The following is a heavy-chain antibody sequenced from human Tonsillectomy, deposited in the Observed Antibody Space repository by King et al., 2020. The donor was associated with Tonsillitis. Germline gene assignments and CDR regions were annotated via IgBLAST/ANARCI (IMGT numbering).Heavy chain of an antibody. CDR1: GGSISSYY. V-gene: IGHV4-59*01. CDR3: AGSREAYSGAEYFQH. D-gene: IGHD5-24*01. Sequence: QLQESGPGLVKPSETLSLTCTVSGGSISSYYWSWIRKPPGKGLEWIGYIYYSGSTKYNPSLKSRVIISVDTSKNQLSLKLSSVTAADTAVYYCAGSREAYSGAEYFQHWGKGTLVTVSS. CDR2: IYYSGST. J-gene: IGHJ1*01.